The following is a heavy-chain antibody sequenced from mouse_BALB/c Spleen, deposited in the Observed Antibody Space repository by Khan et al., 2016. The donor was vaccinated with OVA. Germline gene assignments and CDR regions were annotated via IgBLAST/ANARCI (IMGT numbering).Heavy chain of an antibody. CDR2: ISYSGST. V-gene: IGHV3-2*02. CDR1: GYSINSDYA. J-gene: IGHJ4*01. CDR3: ARKDDYDAMDY. Sequence: EVELVESGPGLVKPSQSLSLTCTVTGYSINSDYAWNWNRQFPGNKLEWMGYISYSGSTSYNPSLKSRISITRDTSKNQFFLQLNSVTTEDTATYYCARKDDYDAMDYWGQGTSVTVSS.